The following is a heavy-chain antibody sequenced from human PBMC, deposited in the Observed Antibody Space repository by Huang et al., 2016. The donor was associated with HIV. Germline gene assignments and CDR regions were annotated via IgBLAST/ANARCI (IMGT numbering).Heavy chain of an antibody. Sequence: EVQLVESGGGLVQPGGSLRLSCAASGFTFSDHYMDWVRPAPGKVRGWVGRSRNKVRSYTTEYAASVKGRFTISRDDSETSLYLQMNSLRTEDSAVYYCTGALASDTGMDVWGQGTTVTVSS. CDR1: GFTFSDHY. D-gene: IGHD6-19*01. V-gene: IGHV3-72*01. J-gene: IGHJ6*02. CDR3: TGALASDTGMDV. CDR2: SRNKVRSYTT.